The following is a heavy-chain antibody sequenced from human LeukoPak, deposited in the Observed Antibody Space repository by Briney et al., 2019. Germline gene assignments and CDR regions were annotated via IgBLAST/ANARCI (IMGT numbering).Heavy chain of an antibody. D-gene: IGHD2-21*01. Sequence: GGSLRLSCAASGFTFSDYYMSWIRQAPGKGLEWVSYISSSGSTIYYADSVKGRFTISRDNAKNSLYLQMNSLRAEDTAVYYCARDIYCGGDCHYYFDYWGQGTLVTVSS. CDR1: GFTFSDYY. CDR3: ARDIYCGGDCHYYFDY. V-gene: IGHV3-11*04. J-gene: IGHJ4*02. CDR2: ISSSGSTI.